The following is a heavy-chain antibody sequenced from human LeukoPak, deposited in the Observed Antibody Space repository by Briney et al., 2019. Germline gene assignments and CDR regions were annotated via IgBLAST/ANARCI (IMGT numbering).Heavy chain of an antibody. J-gene: IGHJ6*03. CDR2: ISAYNGNT. CDR3: ARGTSEGNYLYYYYYMDV. V-gene: IGHV1-18*01. CDR1: GYTFTSYG. D-gene: IGHD4-11*01. Sequence: GASVKVSCKASGYTFTSYGISWVRQAPGQGLEWMGWISAYNGNTNYAQKLQGRVTMTTDTSTSTAYMELRSLRSDDTAVYYCARGTSEGNYLYYYYYMDVWGKGTTVTVSS.